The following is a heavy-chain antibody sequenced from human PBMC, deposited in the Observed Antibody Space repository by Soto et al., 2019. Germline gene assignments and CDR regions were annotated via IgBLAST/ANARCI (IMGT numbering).Heavy chain of an antibody. D-gene: IGHD5-18*01. CDR2: ISYDGSNK. Sequence: PVGSLRLSCAASGFTFSSYAMHWVRQAPGKGLEWVAVISYDGSNKYYADSVKGRFTISRDNSKNTLYLQMNSLRAEDTAVYYCARDNSYGYGLDYWGQGTLVTVSS. CDR3: ARDNSYGYGLDY. V-gene: IGHV3-30-3*01. CDR1: GFTFSSYA. J-gene: IGHJ4*02.